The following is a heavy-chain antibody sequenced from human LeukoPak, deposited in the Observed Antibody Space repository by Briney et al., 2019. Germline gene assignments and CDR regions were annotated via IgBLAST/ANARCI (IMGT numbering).Heavy chain of an antibody. CDR1: GGSISSGGYS. D-gene: IGHD6-13*01. CDR3: ARGSYQRIAAAYAYGMDV. Sequence: PSETLSLTCAVSGGSISSGGYSWSWIRQPPGKGLEWIGYIYHSGSTYYNPSLKSRVTISVDRSKNQFSLKLSSVTAADTAVYYCARGSYQRIAAAYAYGMDVWGQGTTVTVSS. CDR2: IYHSGST. J-gene: IGHJ6*02. V-gene: IGHV4-30-2*01.